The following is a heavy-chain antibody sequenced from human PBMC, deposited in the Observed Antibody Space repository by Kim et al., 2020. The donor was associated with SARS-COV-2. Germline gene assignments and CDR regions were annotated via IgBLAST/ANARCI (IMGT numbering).Heavy chain of an antibody. D-gene: IGHD4-17*01. V-gene: IGHV1-69*04. CDR3: ARGADYGGNSVDDY. Sequence: AQKFQGRVTITADKSTSTAYMELSSLRSEDTAVYYCARGADYGGNSVDDYWGQGTLVTVSS. J-gene: IGHJ4*02.